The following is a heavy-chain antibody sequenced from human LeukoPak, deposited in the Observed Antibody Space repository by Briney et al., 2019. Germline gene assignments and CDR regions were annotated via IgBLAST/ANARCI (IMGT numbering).Heavy chain of an antibody. V-gene: IGHV3-23*01. J-gene: IGHJ4*02. CDR2: ISGSGGST. D-gene: IGHD3-22*01. CDR3: AKDPYYESSGYYSDY. Sequence: GGSLRLSCAASGFTFSSYAMSWVRQAPGKGLEWVSAISGSGGSTYYADSVKGRFTISRDYSKNTLYLQMNSLRAEDTAVYYCAKDPYYESSGYYSDYWGQGTLVTVSS. CDR1: GFTFSSYA.